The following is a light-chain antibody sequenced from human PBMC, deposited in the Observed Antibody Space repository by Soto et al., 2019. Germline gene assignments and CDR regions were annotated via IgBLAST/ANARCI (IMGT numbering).Light chain of an antibody. CDR3: SSYRTGGSYV. CDR2: EVI. V-gene: IGLV2-14*01. Sequence: QSFLTQPASVSGSPGQSITISCTGTSSDVGGYEYVSWYQQYPGKAPKLMIYEVIDRPAGAPRRFSGSKSGNTASLTITGLQAEDEADYYCSSYRTGGSYVFGTGTKVTV. J-gene: IGLJ1*01. CDR1: SSDVGGYEY.